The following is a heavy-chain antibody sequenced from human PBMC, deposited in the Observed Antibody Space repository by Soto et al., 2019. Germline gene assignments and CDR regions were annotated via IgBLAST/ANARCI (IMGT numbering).Heavy chain of an antibody. J-gene: IGHJ4*02. CDR2: IYYSGST. CDR1: GGSISSSSYY. D-gene: IGHD6-13*01. V-gene: IGHV4-39*01. CDR3: ARKSSSWYGY. Sequence: SETLSLTCTVSGGSISSSSYYWGWIRQPPGKGLEWIGSIYYSGSTYYNPSLKSRVTISVDTSKNQFSLKLSSVTAADTAVYYCARKSSSWYGYWGQGTMVTVYS.